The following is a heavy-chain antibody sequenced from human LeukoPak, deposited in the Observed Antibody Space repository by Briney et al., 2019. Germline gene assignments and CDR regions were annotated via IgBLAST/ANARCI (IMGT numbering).Heavy chain of an antibody. J-gene: IGHJ5*02. Sequence: GGSLRLSCAASGFTFSSCGMNWVRQAPGKGLEWVSYISSSGSAVYYADSVKGRFTISRDNAKKSVYLQMNSLRAEDTAVYYCATTGLLGDIPWGQGTLVTVSS. CDR3: ATTGLLGDIP. D-gene: IGHD2-21*01. V-gene: IGHV3-48*04. CDR2: ISSSGSAV. CDR1: GFTFSSCG.